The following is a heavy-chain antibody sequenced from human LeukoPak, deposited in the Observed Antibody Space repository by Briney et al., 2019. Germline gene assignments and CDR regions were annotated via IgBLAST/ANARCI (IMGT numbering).Heavy chain of an antibody. V-gene: IGHV3-53*01. CDR3: ARLKYGSPQH. CDR1: GFSVSGKF. Sequence: GGSLRLSCAASGFSVSGKFMSWVRQAPGKGLEWVSIIHYDGKIRYAGSVGGRFTIYRDDSENTLFLQMNSLRAGDTAIYYCARLKYGSPQHWGQGTLVTVSS. CDR2: IHYDGKI. J-gene: IGHJ1*01. D-gene: IGHD1-26*01.